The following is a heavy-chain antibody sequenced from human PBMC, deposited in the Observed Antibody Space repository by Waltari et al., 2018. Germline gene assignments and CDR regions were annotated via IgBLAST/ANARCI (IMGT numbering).Heavy chain of an antibody. D-gene: IGHD5-12*01. V-gene: IGHV4-4*07. Sequence: QVQLQESGPGLVKPSETLSLTCTVSGGSISSYYWSWIRQPAGEGLEWLGRINTSGNTKFNPSLWSRVTVSVDASKNQFSLKLSSVTAADTAVYYCARSYSGYDYDSWGQGTLVTVSS. CDR2: INTSGNT. CDR1: GGSISSYY. CDR3: ARSYSGYDYDS. J-gene: IGHJ4*02.